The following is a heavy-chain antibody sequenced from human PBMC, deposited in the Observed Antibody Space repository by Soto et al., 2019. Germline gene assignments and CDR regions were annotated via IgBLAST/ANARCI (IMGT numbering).Heavy chain of an antibody. J-gene: IGHJ4*02. CDR2: ISKNGDET. D-gene: IGHD3-10*02. V-gene: IGHV3-23*01. Sequence: GRSLRLSCAASGFSFSTYAMSWVRQAPGKGLEWVSVISKNGDETYYADSVKGRFTISRDSSNNPLHLRMSSLRVEDTAVYYCASYVRGPDFYLDSWGRGTLVTVSS. CDR1: GFSFSTYA. CDR3: ASYVRGPDFYLDS.